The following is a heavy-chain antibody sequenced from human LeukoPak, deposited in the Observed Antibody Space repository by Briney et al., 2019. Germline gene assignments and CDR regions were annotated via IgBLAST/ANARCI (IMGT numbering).Heavy chain of an antibody. J-gene: IGHJ4*02. V-gene: IGHV3-30*02. CDR1: GFTFSSYG. D-gene: IGHD4-17*01. CDR2: IRFDESNK. Sequence: GGTLRLSCAASGFTFSSYGMSWVRQTPGKGLEWVAFIRFDESNKYYADSVKGRFTISRDNSKNTLYLQMNSLRAEDTAVYFCAKDGSTLTYYYFDYWGQGALVTVSS. CDR3: AKDGSTLTYYYFDY.